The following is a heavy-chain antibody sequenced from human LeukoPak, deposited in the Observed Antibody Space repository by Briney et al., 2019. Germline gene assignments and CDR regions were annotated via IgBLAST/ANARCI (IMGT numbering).Heavy chain of an antibody. Sequence: ASVKVSCKASGYTFTSYYMHWVRQAPGQGLEWMGIINPSGGSTSYAQKFQGRVTMTRDTSTSTVYMGLSSLRSEDTAVYYCARTRLFFGVVTAFDYWGQGTLVTVSS. J-gene: IGHJ4*02. CDR3: ARTRLFFGVVTAFDY. CDR1: GYTFTSYY. CDR2: INPSGGST. V-gene: IGHV1-46*01. D-gene: IGHD3-3*01.